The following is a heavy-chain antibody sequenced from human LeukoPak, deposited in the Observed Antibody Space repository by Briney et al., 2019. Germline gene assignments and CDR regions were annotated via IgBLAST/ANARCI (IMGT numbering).Heavy chain of an antibody. D-gene: IGHD3-10*01. Sequence: GGSLRLSCAASGFTFSSYGMHWVRQAPGKGLEWVAFIRYDGSNKYYADSVKGRFTISRDNAKNSLYLQMNSLRAEDTALYYCAKDISLNYYGSGSPKDYWGQGTLVTVSS. V-gene: IGHV3-30*02. CDR2: IRYDGSNK. CDR1: GFTFSSYG. CDR3: AKDISLNYYGSGSPKDY. J-gene: IGHJ4*02.